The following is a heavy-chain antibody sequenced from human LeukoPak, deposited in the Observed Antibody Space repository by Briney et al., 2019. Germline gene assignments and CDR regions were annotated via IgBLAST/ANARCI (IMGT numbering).Heavy chain of an antibody. CDR2: IYTSGST. V-gene: IGHV4-4*07. CDR3: ARVRVGTAMVRGYFDY. D-gene: IGHD5-18*01. Sequence: PSETLSLTCAVSGGSISSYYWSWIRQPAGKGLEWIGRIYTSGSTNYNPSLKSRVTMSVDTSKNQFSLKLSSVTAADTAVYYCARVRVGTAMVRGYFDYWGQGTLVTVSS. CDR1: GGSISSYY. J-gene: IGHJ4*02.